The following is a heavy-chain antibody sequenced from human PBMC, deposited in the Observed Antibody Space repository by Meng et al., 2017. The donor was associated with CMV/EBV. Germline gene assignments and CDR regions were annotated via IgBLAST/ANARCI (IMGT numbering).Heavy chain of an antibody. CDR1: GYTFTSYD. V-gene: IGHV1-8*03. Sequence: ASVKVSCKASGYTFTSYDINWVRQAAGQGLEWMGWMNPNSGNTGYAQKFQGRVTITRNTSISTAYMELISLRSEDTAVYYCARRGSSGWPYYYYGMDVWGQGTTVTVSS. J-gene: IGHJ6*02. CDR3: ARRGSSGWPYYYYGMDV. CDR2: MNPNSGNT. D-gene: IGHD6-19*01.